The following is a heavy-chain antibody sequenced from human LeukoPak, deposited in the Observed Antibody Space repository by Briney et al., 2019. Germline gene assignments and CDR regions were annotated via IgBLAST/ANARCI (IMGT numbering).Heavy chain of an antibody. V-gene: IGHV3-11*01. CDR1: GFTFNDYY. CDR3: ATDGAGFDT. CDR2: INIGGTNT. J-gene: IGHJ5*02. Sequence: GGSLRLSCAASGFTFNDYYMSWIRQAPGKGLEWLSYINIGGTNTHYADSVEGRFTISRDNAKKSLYLEMNNLRAEDTAVYYCATDGAGFDTWGQGVLSPSPQ.